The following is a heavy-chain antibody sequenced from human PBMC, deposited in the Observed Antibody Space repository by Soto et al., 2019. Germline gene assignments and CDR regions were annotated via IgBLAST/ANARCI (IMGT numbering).Heavy chain of an antibody. Sequence: GASLKLSCQGSGYNFARYWISWVRQMPVKVLELMGRIDPIDSYTNYSPSFQGHVTISADKSISTAYLQWISLKASDTAMYYCARRYCSSASCPRNYYGMDVWGQGTTVTVS. CDR3: ARRYCSSASCPRNYYGMDV. CDR1: GYNFARYW. V-gene: IGHV5-10-1*01. CDR2: IDPIDSYT. J-gene: IGHJ6*02. D-gene: IGHD2-2*01.